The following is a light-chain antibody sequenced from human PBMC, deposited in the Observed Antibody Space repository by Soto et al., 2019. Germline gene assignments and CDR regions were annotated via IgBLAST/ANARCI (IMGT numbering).Light chain of an antibody. CDR2: DVS. CDR1: SSDVGTDNF. J-gene: IGLJ2*01. CDR3: SSYALSNIVL. V-gene: IGLV2-14*03. Sequence: QSALTQPASVSGSPGQSITISCTGSSSDVGTDNFVSWYQQHPGKAPKLIISDVSHRPSGVSNRFSGSKSGNTASLTISGLQAEDEADYYRSSYALSNIVLFGGGTKLTVL.